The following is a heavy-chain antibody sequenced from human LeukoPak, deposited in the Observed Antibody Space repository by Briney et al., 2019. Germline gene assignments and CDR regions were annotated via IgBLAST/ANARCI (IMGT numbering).Heavy chain of an antibody. J-gene: IGHJ4*02. D-gene: IGHD5-18*01. V-gene: IGHV3-30-3*01. CDR3: ARDLSGYSYGSGFDY. CDR2: ISYDGSNK. Sequence: GGSLRLSCAASGFTFSSYAMHWVRQAPGKGLEWVAVISYDGSNKHYADSVKGRFTISRDNSKNTLYLQMNSLRAEDTAVYYCARDLSGYSYGSGFDYWGQGTLVTVSS. CDR1: GFTFSSYA.